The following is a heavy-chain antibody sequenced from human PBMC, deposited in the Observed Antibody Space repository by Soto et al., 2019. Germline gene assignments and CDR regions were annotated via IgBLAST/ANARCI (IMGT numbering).Heavy chain of an antibody. CDR3: AHSSILTSYYFDY. CDR2: IYCNDDK. D-gene: IGHD3-9*01. CDR1: GFSLTTGGLG. Sequence: ESGPTLVHPTQTLTLTCTFSGFSLTTGGLGVGWIRQPPGKALEWLARIYCNDDKQYSPYVKSRLSITKDTSKNQVVLTMTNMGPVDTATYYCAHSSILTSYYFDYWGQGALVTVSS. J-gene: IGHJ4*02. V-gene: IGHV2-5*01.